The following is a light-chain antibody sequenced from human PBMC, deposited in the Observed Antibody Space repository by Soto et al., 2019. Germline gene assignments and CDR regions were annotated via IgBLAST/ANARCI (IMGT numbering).Light chain of an antibody. Sequence: QSALTQPPSASGSPGQSVTMSCTGTSSDVGAYKYVSWYQQHPGKAPKLLIYEVSKRPSGVPDRFSGSKSGNTASLTVSGLQAEDEADYYCSSYAGSDTFVFGTGTKLTVL. CDR1: SSDVGAYKY. CDR2: EVS. CDR3: SSYAGSDTFV. J-gene: IGLJ1*01. V-gene: IGLV2-8*01.